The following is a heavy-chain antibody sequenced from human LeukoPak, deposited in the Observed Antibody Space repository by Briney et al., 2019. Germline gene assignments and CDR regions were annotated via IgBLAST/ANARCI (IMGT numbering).Heavy chain of an antibody. J-gene: IGHJ4*02. CDR3: ARLSDY. Sequence: SETLSLTCTVSGDSISSSYYYRGWIRQPPGKGLEWIGSIYHGGNTYYNPSLKSRVTISVDTSKNQFSLKLSSVTAADTAVYYCARLSDYWGQGTLVTVSS. CDR2: IYHGGNT. CDR1: GDSISSSYYY. V-gene: IGHV4-39*01.